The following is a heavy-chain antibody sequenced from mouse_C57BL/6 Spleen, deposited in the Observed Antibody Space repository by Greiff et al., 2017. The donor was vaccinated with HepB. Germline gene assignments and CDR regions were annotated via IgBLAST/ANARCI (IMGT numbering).Heavy chain of an antibody. J-gene: IGHJ3*01. D-gene: IGHD2-1*01. CDR1: GYAFTNYL. Sequence: VQLQQSGAELVRPGTSVKVSCKASGYAFTNYLIEWVKQRPGQGLEWIGVINPGSGGTNYNEKFKGKATLTADKSSSTAYMQLSSLTSEDSAVYFCARGSGNYPTWFAYWGQGTLVTVSA. CDR2: INPGSGGT. CDR3: ARGSGNYPTWFAY. V-gene: IGHV1-54*01.